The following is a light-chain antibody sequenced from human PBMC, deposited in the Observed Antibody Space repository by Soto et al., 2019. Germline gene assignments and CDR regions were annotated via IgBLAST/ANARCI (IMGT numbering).Light chain of an antibody. CDR1: QSISSW. CDR3: QQYNSYHLT. V-gene: IGKV1-5*03. CDR2: KAS. J-gene: IGKJ4*01. Sequence: DIQMTQSPSTLSASVGDRVTITCRASQSISSWLAWYQQKPGKAPKPLIYKASSLESGVPSRFSGSGSGTECTLTISSLQTDDFATYYCQQYNSYHLTFGGGTKVEIK.